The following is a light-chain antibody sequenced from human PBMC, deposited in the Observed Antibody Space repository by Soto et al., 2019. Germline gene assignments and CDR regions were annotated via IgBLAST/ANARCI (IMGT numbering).Light chain of an antibody. CDR3: SSYSSNSTMV. CDR1: SSDVGGYNY. CDR2: DVS. Sequence: QSALTLPASVSGSPGQSITISCTGTSSDVGGYNYVSWYQQHPGKAPKLMIYDVSNRPSGVSNRFSGSKSGNTASLTISGLQAEDEADYSCSSYSSNSTMVFGGGTTLTVL. J-gene: IGLJ2*01. V-gene: IGLV2-14*01.